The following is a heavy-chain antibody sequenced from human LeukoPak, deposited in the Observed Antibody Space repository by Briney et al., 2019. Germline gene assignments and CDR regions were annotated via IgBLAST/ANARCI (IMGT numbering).Heavy chain of an antibody. J-gene: IGHJ4*02. V-gene: IGHV3-30*18. CDR3: AKAPGGWHYNYFDY. CDR1: GFTFRSYG. Sequence: GRSLRLSCAASGFTFRSYGMHWVRQAPGKGLEWEAVIPYDGSNKYYADSVKGRFTISRDNSKNTLYLQMNSLRAEDTAVYYCAKAPGGWHYNYFDYWGQGTLVTVSS. CDR2: IPYDGSNK. D-gene: IGHD6-19*01.